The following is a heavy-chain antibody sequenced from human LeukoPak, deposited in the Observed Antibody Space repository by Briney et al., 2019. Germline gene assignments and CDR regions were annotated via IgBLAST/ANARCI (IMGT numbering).Heavy chain of an antibody. CDR3: ARDGVVPLAKAIDY. CDR1: GYTFTSYS. Sequence: ASAKVSCKASGYTFTSYSISWVRQAPGQGLEWMAWISAYNGNTNYAQKLQGRVTMTTDTSTSTAYMELRSLRSDDTAVYYCARDGVVPLAKAIDYWGQGTLVTVSS. CDR2: ISAYNGNT. J-gene: IGHJ4*02. V-gene: IGHV1-18*01. D-gene: IGHD2-2*01.